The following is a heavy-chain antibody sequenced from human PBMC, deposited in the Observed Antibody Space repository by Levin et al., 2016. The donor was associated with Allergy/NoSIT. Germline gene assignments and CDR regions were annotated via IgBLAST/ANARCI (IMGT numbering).Heavy chain of an antibody. CDR2: VYLSGNT. CDR3: VRLQGDY. J-gene: IGHJ4*02. Sequence: STVSGASIIFSSYFWSWIRQPAGQGLEWIGRVYLSGNTDYNPSLKSRVTMSVDTSKSQFSLELNSVTAADTAVYYCVRLQGDYWGQGIPVTVSS. CDR1: GASIIFSSYF. V-gene: IGHV4-61*02.